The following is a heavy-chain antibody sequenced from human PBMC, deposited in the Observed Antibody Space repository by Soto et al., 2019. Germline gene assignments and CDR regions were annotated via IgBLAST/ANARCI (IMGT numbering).Heavy chain of an antibody. CDR2: ISYDASNK. Sequence: QVQLVESGGGVVQPGRSLRLSCAASGFTFSSYAMHWVRQAPGKGLEWVAIISYDASNKYSADSVKGRFTISRDNSKNALYLQMNSLRAEDTAVYFCARGYSSSSAAFDYWGQGTLVTVSS. J-gene: IGHJ4*02. CDR3: ARGYSSSSAAFDY. D-gene: IGHD2-2*01. V-gene: IGHV3-30-3*01. CDR1: GFTFSSYA.